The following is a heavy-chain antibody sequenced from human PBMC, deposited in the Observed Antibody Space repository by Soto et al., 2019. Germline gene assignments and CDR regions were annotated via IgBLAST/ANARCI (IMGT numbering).Heavy chain of an antibody. D-gene: IGHD2-2*01. Sequence: QVQLVQSGAEVKKPGSSGKVSCKASGGTFSSYAISWVRQAPEQGLEWMGGIIPISGTANSAQKFQGRVTNTADESTSTVYMGLSSLRSEDTAVYFCARSQGSSTSLEIYYYYYYSMDVWGQGPTVTVSS. CDR3: ARSQGSSTSLEIYYYYYYSMDV. CDR1: GGTFSSYA. J-gene: IGHJ6*02. CDR2: IIPISGTA. V-gene: IGHV1-69*01.